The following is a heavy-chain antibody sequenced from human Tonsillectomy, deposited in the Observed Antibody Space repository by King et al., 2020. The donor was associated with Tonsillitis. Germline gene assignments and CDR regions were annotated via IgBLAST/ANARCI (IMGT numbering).Heavy chain of an antibody. CDR2: IYHTGNT. J-gene: IGHJ4*02. CDR1: GYSISSGYF. V-gene: IGHV4-38-2*01. CDR3: ARAYCSGGICHSVYS. D-gene: IGHD2-15*01. Sequence: VQLQESGPGLVKPSETLSLTCAVSGYSISSGYFWGWIRQPPGKGLEGIGIIYHTGNTYYNPSLRSRVSISVDTSKNQFSLKLSSVTAADTAVYHCARAYCSGGICHSVYSWGPGTLVTVSS.